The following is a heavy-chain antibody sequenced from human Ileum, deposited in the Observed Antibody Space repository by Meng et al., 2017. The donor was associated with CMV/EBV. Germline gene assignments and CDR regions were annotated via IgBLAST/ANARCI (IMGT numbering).Heavy chain of an antibody. D-gene: IGHD2-15*01. CDR2: IYWNDVE. V-gene: IGHV2-5*04. CDR1: GFSLTTDGVA. CDR3: RYGVAIY. Sequence: HITLRESGPALVKPTQTLTLTCTFSGFSLTTDGVAVGWIRQPPGKALGGLALIYWNDVEHYSPSLKSRLTITKDTSKDQVVLTMANMDPVDTGTYYCRYGVAIYWGQGTLVTVSS. J-gene: IGHJ4*02.